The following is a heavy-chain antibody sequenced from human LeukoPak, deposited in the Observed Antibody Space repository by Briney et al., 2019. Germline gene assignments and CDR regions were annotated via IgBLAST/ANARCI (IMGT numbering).Heavy chain of an antibody. V-gene: IGHV4-59*01. Sequence: SETLSLTCAVSGGPISSYYWSWIRQPPGKGPEWVGYVHYSGGTNYNPSLKSRVTISVDTSKNQFSLKLTSVTAADTAIYYCARDRNLNGERWFDPWGQGILVTVSS. D-gene: IGHD4-17*01. CDR2: VHYSGGT. CDR3: ARDRNLNGERWFDP. J-gene: IGHJ5*02. CDR1: GGPISSYY.